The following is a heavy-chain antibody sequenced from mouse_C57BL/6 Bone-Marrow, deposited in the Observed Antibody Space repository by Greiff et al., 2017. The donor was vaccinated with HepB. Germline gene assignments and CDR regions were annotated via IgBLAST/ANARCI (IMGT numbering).Heavy chain of an antibody. CDR1: GYSFTGYY. D-gene: IGHD4-1*01. CDR3: ARSPGGGY. CDR2: INPSTGGT. V-gene: IGHV1-42*01. Sequence: VQLQQSGPELVKPGASVKISCKASGYSFTGYYMNWVKQSPEKSLEWIGEINPSTGGTTYNQKFKAKATLTVDKSSSTAYMQLKSLTSEDSAVYYCARSPGGGYWGQGTTLTVSS. J-gene: IGHJ2*01.